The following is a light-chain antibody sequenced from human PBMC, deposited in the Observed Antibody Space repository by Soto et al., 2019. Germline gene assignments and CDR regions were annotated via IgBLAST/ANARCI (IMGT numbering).Light chain of an antibody. J-gene: IGKJ4*01. CDR3: QQRYNWPVT. CDR1: QTIYTY. Sequence: DIVLTQSPATLSLSPGERATLACRASQTIYTYLDWYQQKPGQAPRLLIHDASFRATGIAARFSGSGSGTDFTLNISSLEPDDFAVYYCQQRYNWPVTFGGGTKVEIK. CDR2: DAS. V-gene: IGKV3-11*01.